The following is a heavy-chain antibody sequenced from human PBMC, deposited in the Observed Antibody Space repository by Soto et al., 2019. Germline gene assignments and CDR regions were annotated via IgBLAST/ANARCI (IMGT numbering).Heavy chain of an antibody. V-gene: IGHV3-72*01. CDR1: GFTFSDHY. D-gene: IGHD4-17*01. CDR2: TRNKANSYTT. CDR3: ARARGDYGDYYFDY. Sequence: GGSLRLSCAASGFTFSDHYMDWVRQAPGKGLEWVGRTRNKANSYTTEYAASVKGRFTISRDDSKNSLYLQMNSLKTEDTAVYYCARARGDYGDYYFDYWGQGTLVTVSS. J-gene: IGHJ4*02.